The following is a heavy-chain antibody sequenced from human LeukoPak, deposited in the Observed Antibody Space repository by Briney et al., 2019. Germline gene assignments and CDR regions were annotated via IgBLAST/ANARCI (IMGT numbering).Heavy chain of an antibody. V-gene: IGHV3-53*05. J-gene: IGHJ4*02. CDR2: IYSGGST. Sequence: GGSLRLSCAASGFTVSSNYMSWVRQAPGKGLEWVSVIYSGGSTYYADSVKGRFTISRDNSKNSLYLQMNSLRAEDTALYYCAKDKGPREPYGDYDYWGQGTLVTVSS. D-gene: IGHD4-17*01. CDR3: AKDKGPREPYGDYDY. CDR1: GFTVSSNY.